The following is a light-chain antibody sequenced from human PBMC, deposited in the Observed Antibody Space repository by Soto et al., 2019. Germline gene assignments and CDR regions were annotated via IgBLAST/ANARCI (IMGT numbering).Light chain of an antibody. V-gene: IGLV2-14*01. Sequence: QPVLTQPASVSGSPGQSITISCTGTSSDVGHYNYVSWYQQHPDKAPKLMIYDVSYRPSGVSNRFSGSKSGNTASLTISGLQAEDEADYYCSSYTSSSTDVLFGGGTKLTVL. J-gene: IGLJ2*01. CDR2: DVS. CDR1: SSDVGHYNY. CDR3: SSYTSSSTDVL.